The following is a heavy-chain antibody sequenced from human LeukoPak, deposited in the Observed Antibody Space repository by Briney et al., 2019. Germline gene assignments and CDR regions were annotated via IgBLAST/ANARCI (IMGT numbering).Heavy chain of an antibody. J-gene: IGHJ4*02. CDR3: ARESPRVYYFDY. CDR1: GGSISSYY. D-gene: IGHD3-3*01. Sequence: SETLSLTCTVSGGSISSYYWSWIRQPPGKGLEWGGYIYYSGSTNYNPSLKSRVTISVDTSKNQFSLKLSSVTAADTAVYYCARESPRVYYFDYWGQGTLVTVSS. V-gene: IGHV4-59*01. CDR2: IYYSGST.